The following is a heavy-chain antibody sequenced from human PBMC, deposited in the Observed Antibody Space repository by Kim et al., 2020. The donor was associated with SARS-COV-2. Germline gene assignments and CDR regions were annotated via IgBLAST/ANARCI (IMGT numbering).Heavy chain of an antibody. J-gene: IGHJ5*02. Sequence: GRSLRLSCAASGFTFSSYGIHWVRQPPGKGLEWVAAISYDGNNKYYADSVKGRFTISRDNSKNALYLQMNSLRPEDTAMYYCAKRGDDNWFDPWGQGTLVTVSS. D-gene: IGHD3-16*01. CDR3: AKRGDDNWFDP. V-gene: IGHV3-30*18. CDR1: GFTFSSYG. CDR2: ISYDGNNK.